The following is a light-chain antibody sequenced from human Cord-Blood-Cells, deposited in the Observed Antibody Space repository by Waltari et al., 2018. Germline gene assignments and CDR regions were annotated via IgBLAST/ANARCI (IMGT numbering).Light chain of an antibody. CDR3: QQRSNWPLT. Sequence: VLTQSPATLSLSPRERPTLSCRASQSVSSYLAWYQQKPGQAPRLLIYDASNRATGIPARFSGSGSGTDFTLTISSLEPEDFAVYYCQQRSNWPLTFGGGTKVEIK. CDR2: DAS. J-gene: IGKJ4*01. CDR1: QSVSSY. V-gene: IGKV3-11*01.